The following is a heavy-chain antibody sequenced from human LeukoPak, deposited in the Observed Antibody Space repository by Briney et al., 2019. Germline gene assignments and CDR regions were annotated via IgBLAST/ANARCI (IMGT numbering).Heavy chain of an antibody. CDR3: ATNAGPAALDAIDI. J-gene: IGHJ3*02. CDR2: ISYRGST. V-gene: IGHV4-59*08. CDR1: GGSINKHY. Sequence: SDTLSLTCTVSGGSINKHYWSWIRQTPGKGLQWIGYISYRGSTNYNPSLKSRVTISVDTSNNQFSLRLSSVTAADTAVYYCATNAGPAALDAIDIWGQGTILTVSS. D-gene: IGHD2-2*01.